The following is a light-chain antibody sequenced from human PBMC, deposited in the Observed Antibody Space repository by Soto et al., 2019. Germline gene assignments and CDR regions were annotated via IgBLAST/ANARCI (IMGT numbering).Light chain of an antibody. CDR1: QSIRTY. CDR2: DGS. J-gene: IGKJ1*01. CDR3: QHRSDWPRA. Sequence: EIVLTQSPATLSLSPGERAALSCRASQSIRTYLMWYQKKPGQPPRLIVYDGSSRVSGVPVRFTGSGSGTDFTLTISSLEPEDFAVYYCQHRSDWPRAFGQGTKADIK. V-gene: IGKV3-11*01.